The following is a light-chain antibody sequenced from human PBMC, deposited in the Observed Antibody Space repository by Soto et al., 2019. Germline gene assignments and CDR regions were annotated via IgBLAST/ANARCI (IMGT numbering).Light chain of an antibody. CDR2: DTS. V-gene: IGKV3-11*01. J-gene: IGKJ5*01. CDR1: ETIRGL. CDR3: QVRTNWSIA. Sequence: IVLTQSPATLSLSPGERAALSCRASETIRGLLAWYQQRPGQPPRLLIYDTSNRATGIPARFSGSGSGTQFTLTISSLQSEDFAVYYCQVRTNWSIAFGRGTRLEI.